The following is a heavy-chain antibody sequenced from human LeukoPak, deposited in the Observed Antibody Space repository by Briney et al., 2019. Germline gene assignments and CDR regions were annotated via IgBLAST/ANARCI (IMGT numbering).Heavy chain of an antibody. V-gene: IGHV4-34*01. Sequence: SETLSLTCAVYGGSFSGYYWSWIRQPPGKGLEWTGEINHSGSTNYNPSLKSRVTISVDTSKNQFSLKLSSVTAADTAVYYCARVRTVAGRLIFYYYYYGMDVWGQGTTVTVSS. CDR2: INHSGST. J-gene: IGHJ6*02. D-gene: IGHD6-19*01. CDR1: GGSFSGYY. CDR3: ARVRTVAGRLIFYYYYYGMDV.